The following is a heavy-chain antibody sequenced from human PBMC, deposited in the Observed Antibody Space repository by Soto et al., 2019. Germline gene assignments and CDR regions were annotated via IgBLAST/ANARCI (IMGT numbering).Heavy chain of an antibody. D-gene: IGHD3-10*01. V-gene: IGHV3-23*01. Sequence: GKSLRLSCAASGFNFSNYAMHCVRQAPGKGLEWVSGIGVSGTGTYYADSVKGRFTISRDNSKNTVYLQMNSLRVDDTAVYYCAKNTAGTHPFDYWGQGTLVTVSS. CDR3: AKNTAGTHPFDY. J-gene: IGHJ4*02. CDR1: GFNFSNYA. CDR2: IGVSGTGT.